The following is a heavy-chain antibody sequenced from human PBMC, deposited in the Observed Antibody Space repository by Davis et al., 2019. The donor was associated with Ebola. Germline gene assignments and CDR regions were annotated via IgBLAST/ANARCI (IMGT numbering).Heavy chain of an antibody. J-gene: IGHJ6*02. CDR1: GFTFSSYG. Sequence: GESLKISCAASGFTFSSYGMHWVRQAPGKGLEWVAVIWYDGSNKYYADSVKGRFTISRDNSKNTLYLQMNSLRAEDTAVYYCARDRNVTTVPYYYGIDVWGQGTTVTVSS. D-gene: IGHD1-14*01. CDR2: IWYDGSNK. CDR3: ARDRNVTTVPYYYGIDV. V-gene: IGHV3-33*01.